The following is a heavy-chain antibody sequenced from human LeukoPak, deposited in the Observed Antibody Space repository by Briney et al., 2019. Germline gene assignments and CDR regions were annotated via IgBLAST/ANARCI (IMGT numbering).Heavy chain of an antibody. CDR3: ARSLDTDLRE. D-gene: IGHD5-18*01. CDR2: TYYRSKWSK. CDR1: GDSVSSNSAA. J-gene: IGHJ4*02. Sequence: PSQTLSLTCAISGDSVSSNSAAWNWVRQSPSRGLEWLGRTYYRSKWSKDYAVSVKSRITINPDTSNNQLSLQLNSVTPEDTAVYYCARSLDTDLREWGQGTLVTVSS. V-gene: IGHV6-1*01.